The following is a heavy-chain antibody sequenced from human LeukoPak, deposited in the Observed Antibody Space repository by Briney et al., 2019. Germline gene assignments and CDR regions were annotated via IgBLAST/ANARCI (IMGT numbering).Heavy chain of an antibody. CDR2: IYYTGST. CDR3: ARGSGSSAGFDF. Sequence: SETLSLTCTVSGVSISSSTYYWGWIRQPPGKGLEWIGSIYYTGSTYYNPSLKSRVTISVDTSKNQFSLKLTSVTAADTAVYYCARGSGSSAGFDFWGQGTLVTVSS. V-gene: IGHV4-39*01. D-gene: IGHD3-10*01. J-gene: IGHJ4*02. CDR1: GVSISSSTYY.